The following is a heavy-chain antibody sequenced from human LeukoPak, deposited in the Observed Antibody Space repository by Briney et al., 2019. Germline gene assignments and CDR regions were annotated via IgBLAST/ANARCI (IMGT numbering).Heavy chain of an antibody. CDR3: ATRTWIQLWLRVDY. J-gene: IGHJ4*02. CDR2: ISGSGGST. Sequence: GGSLRLSCAASGFTFSSYAMSWVRQAPGKGLEWVSAISGSGGSTYYADSVKGRFTISRDNSKNTLYLQMNSLRAEDTAVYYCATRTWIQLWLRVDYWGQGTLVTVSS. D-gene: IGHD5-18*01. V-gene: IGHV3-23*01. CDR1: GFTFSSYA.